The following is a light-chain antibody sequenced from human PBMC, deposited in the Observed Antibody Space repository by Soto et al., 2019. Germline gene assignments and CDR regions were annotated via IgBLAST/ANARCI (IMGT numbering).Light chain of an antibody. CDR2: GAS. V-gene: IGKV3-20*01. CDR1: QSVSSSY. Sequence: EVVLTQSPDTLSVSPGERATLSCRASQSVSSSYLAWYQQKPGQAPRLLIYGASSRATGIPDRFSGSGSGTDCTLTISRLEPEDVAVYYCQQYGSSPRTFGQGTKVDIK. J-gene: IGKJ1*01. CDR3: QQYGSSPRT.